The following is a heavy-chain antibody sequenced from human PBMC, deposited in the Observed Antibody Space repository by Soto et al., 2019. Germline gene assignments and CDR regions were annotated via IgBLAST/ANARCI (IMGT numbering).Heavy chain of an antibody. D-gene: IGHD6-13*01. CDR3: ARRSGSSWSFDY. V-gene: IGHV3-53*01. CDR2: IYSGGTT. J-gene: IGHJ4*02. Sequence: GGSLRLSCVASGFTVSSNYMNWVRQAPGKGLEWVSLIYSGGTTDYAASVKGRFTISRDSSKNTLYLQLNSLRAEDTAVYYCARRSGSSWSFDYWGQGTLVTVSS. CDR1: GFTVSSNY.